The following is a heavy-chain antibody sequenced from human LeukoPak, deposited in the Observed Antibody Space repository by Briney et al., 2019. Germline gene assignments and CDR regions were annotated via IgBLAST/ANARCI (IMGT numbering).Heavy chain of an antibody. V-gene: IGHV4-4*07. Sequence: SETLSLTCTVSGGSISSYYWSWIRQPAGKGLEWIGRIYTSGSTNYNPSLKSRVTMSVDTSKNQFSLKLSSVTAADTAVYYCARVSYGGGSGYYYYMDVWGKGTTVTVSS. D-gene: IGHD4-23*01. CDR2: IYTSGST. CDR1: GGSISSYY. CDR3: ARVSYGGGSGYYYYMDV. J-gene: IGHJ6*03.